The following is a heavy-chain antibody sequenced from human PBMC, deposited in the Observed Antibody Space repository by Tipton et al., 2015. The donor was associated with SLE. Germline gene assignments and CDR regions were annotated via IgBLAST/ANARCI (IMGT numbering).Heavy chain of an antibody. D-gene: IGHD4-17*01. J-gene: IGHJ2*01. Sequence: SLRLSCAASGFTFSSYAMHWVRQAPGKGLEYVSAISSNGGSTYYANSVKGRFTISRDNSKNTLYLQMGSLRAEDMAVYYCASLDYGDYEYFDLWGRGTLVIVSS. CDR1: GFTFSSYA. V-gene: IGHV3-64*01. CDR3: ASLDYGDYEYFDL. CDR2: ISSNGGST.